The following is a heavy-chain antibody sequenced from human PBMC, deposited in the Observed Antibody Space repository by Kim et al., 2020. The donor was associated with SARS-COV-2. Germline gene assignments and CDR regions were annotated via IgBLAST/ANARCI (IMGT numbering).Heavy chain of an antibody. V-gene: IGHV4-34*01. CDR3: ARRLSNTSGWGSHYCDL. CDR1: GGSFSGYY. D-gene: IGHD3-10*01. J-gene: IGHJ1*01. CDR2: INHSGRT. Sequence: SETLSLTCAVYGGSFSGYYWSWIRQHPGTGLEWIGEINHSGRTNYNPSLKSRVTISVDTSKNQFSLKLTSVTAADAALYFCARRLSNTSGWGSHYCDLWGQGILVTVSS.